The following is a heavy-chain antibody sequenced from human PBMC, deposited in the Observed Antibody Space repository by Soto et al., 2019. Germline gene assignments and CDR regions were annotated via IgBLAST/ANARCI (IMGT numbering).Heavy chain of an antibody. J-gene: IGHJ4*02. V-gene: IGHV4-4*02. CDR3: AKAVADDFDY. D-gene: IGHD6-19*01. Sequence: QVQLQESGPGLVKPSGTLSLTCAVSSGSISSNTWWSWVRQPPGKGLEWIGEVYHRGSTNYNPSLRGRVTISVDKSKNQSSLELSSVTAADTAVYYCAKAVADDFDYWGQGTLVTVSS. CDR1: SGSISSNTW. CDR2: VYHRGST.